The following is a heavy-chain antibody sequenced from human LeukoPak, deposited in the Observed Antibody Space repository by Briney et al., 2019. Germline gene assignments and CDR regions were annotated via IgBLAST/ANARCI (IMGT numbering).Heavy chain of an antibody. Sequence: PGGSLRISCAASGFSFSTYEFNWVRQAPGKGLEWVAYIGVGGNSIYYADSVRGRFTTSRDNAQNSLYLEMNSLRVEDTALYYCARETAHCGGDCFDYWGQGTLVTVSS. D-gene: IGHD2-21*01. CDR1: GFSFSTYE. CDR2: IGVGGNSI. V-gene: IGHV3-48*03. J-gene: IGHJ4*02. CDR3: ARETAHCGGDCFDY.